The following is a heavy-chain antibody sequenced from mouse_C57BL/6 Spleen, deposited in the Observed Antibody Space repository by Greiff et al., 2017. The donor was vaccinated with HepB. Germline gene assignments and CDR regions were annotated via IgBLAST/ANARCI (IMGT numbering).Heavy chain of an antibody. CDR3: ARKGVLGWYFDV. D-gene: IGHD1-1*01. CDR2: IDPNSGGT. V-gene: IGHV1-72*01. Sequence: QVHVKQSGAELVKPGASVKLSCKASGYTFTSYWMHWVKQRPGRGLEWIGRIDPNSGGTKYNEKFKSKATLTVDKHSSTAYMQLSSLTSEDSAVYYCARKGVLGWYFDVWGTGTAVTVAS. J-gene: IGHJ1*03. CDR1: GYTFTSYW.